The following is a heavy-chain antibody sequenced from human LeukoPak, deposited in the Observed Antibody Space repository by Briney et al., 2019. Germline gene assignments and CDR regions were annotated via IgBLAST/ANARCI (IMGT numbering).Heavy chain of an antibody. D-gene: IGHD3-10*01. J-gene: IGHJ4*02. Sequence: GGSLRLSCAASGFTFSSYGMHWVRQAPGKGLEWVAVISYDGSNKYYADSVKGRFTISRDNSKNTLYLQMNSLRAEDTAVYYCAKGHYYGSGSYLSPFDYWGQGTLVTVSS. CDR2: ISYDGSNK. V-gene: IGHV3-30*18. CDR1: GFTFSSYG. CDR3: AKGHYYGSGSYLSPFDY.